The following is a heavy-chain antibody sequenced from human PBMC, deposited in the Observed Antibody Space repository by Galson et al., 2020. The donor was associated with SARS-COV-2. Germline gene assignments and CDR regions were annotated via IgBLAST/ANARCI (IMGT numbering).Heavy chain of an antibody. CDR3: ARLAVTPKGSDY. J-gene: IGHJ4*02. CDR1: GGSISSSSYY. Sequence: SETLSLTCTVSGGSISSSSYYWGWIRQPPGKGLEWIGSIYYSGSTYYNPSLKSRVTISVDTSKNQFSLKLSSVTAADTAVYYCARLAVTPKGSDYWGQGTLVTVSS. D-gene: IGHD2-21*02. V-gene: IGHV4-39*01. CDR2: IYYSGST.